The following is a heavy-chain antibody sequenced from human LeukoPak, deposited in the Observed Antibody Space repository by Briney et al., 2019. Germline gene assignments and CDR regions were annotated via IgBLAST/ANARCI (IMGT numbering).Heavy chain of an antibody. CDR2: VYYSGST. CDR3: ARPLDTTLVNAFDI. Sequence: PSETLSLTCTVSGASISSSSYFWGWIRQPPGKGLEYIGSVYYSGSTYYNPSLRSRVTISVDRSKNQFSLRLNSVTAADTAVYYCARPLDTTLVNAFDIWGPGTMVTVSS. D-gene: IGHD5-18*01. CDR1: GASISSSSYF. J-gene: IGHJ3*02. V-gene: IGHV4-39*01.